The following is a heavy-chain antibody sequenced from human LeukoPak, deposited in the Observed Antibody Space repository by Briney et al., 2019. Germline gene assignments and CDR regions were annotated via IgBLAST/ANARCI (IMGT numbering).Heavy chain of an antibody. V-gene: IGHV3-7*01. D-gene: IGHD2-2*01. CDR2: IKQDGSDK. Sequence: GVSLRLSCAASGFTFSTYWMSWVGQAPGKGLEWVANIKQDGSDKYYVDSVKGRFTISRDNAKNSLFLQMNSLRAEDTAVYYCARVRCSSNSCFPDYWGQGTLVTVSS. CDR1: GFTFSTYW. J-gene: IGHJ4*02. CDR3: ARVRCSSNSCFPDY.